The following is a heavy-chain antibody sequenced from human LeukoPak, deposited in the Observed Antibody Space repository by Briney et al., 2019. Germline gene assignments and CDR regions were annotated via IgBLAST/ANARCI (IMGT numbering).Heavy chain of an antibody. Sequence: PSETLSLTCTVSGGSISSGDYYWSWIRQPPGKGLEWIGYIYYSGSTYYNPSLKSRVTISVDTSKNQFSLKLSSVTAADTAVYCCARGIYYDSSGYYFDYWGQGTLVTVSS. V-gene: IGHV4-30-4*01. CDR2: IYYSGST. J-gene: IGHJ4*02. CDR1: GGSISSGDYY. CDR3: ARGIYYDSSGYYFDY. D-gene: IGHD3-22*01.